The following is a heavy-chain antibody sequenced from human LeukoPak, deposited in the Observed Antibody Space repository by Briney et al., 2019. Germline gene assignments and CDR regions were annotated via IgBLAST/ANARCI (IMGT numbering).Heavy chain of an antibody. CDR3: ARGVWFGESLGSGADY. J-gene: IGHJ4*02. CDR1: GITFDDYA. CDR2: ISWNSGSI. Sequence: PGGSLRLSCVASGITFDDYAMHWVRQAPGKGLEWVSGISWNSGSIGYADSVKGRFTISRDNAEKSLYLQLASRRVEDTAVYYCARGVWFGESLGSGADYWGQGTLVTVSS. D-gene: IGHD3-10*01. V-gene: IGHV3-9*01.